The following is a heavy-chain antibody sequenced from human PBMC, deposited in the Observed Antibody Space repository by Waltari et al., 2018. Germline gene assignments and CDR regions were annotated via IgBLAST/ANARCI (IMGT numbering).Heavy chain of an antibody. CDR2: ITESGDT. CDR1: GFTFNNFV. Sequence: EVQLVESGGGLVQPGGSLRLSCAASGFTFNNFVMSWVRQAPGKGLEWVSTITESGDTFYADSVKGRFATSRDNYKNTLSLQMNSLRAEDTAVYYCAKRWAIYYFEYWGQGNLVTVSS. D-gene: IGHD3-9*01. V-gene: IGHV3-23*04. CDR3: AKRWAIYYFEY. J-gene: IGHJ4*02.